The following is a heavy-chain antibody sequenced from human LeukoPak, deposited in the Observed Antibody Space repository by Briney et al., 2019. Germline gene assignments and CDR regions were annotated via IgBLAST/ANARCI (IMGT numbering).Heavy chain of an antibody. CDR3: ARRTYYDILTGYVFDY. CDR2: IYTSGST. Sequence: SETVSLTCTVSGGSISSYYWSWIRQPAGKGLEWIGRIYTSGSTNYNPSLKSRVTISVDTSKNQFSLKLSSVTAADTAVYYCARRTYYDILTGYVFDYWGQGTLVTASS. CDR1: GGSISSYY. V-gene: IGHV4-4*07. D-gene: IGHD3-9*01. J-gene: IGHJ4*02.